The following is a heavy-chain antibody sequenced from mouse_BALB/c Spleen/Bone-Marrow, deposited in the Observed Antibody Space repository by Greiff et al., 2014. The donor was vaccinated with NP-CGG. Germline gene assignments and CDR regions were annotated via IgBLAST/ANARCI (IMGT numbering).Heavy chain of an antibody. CDR2: IYPGSGST. CDR1: GYTFTDYV. D-gene: IGHD1-1*01. V-gene: IGHV1-77*01. J-gene: IGHJ4*01. CDR3: ANGDYGSSYYHAMDY. Sequence: VKLVESGPELVKPGASVKMSCKASGYTFTDYVISWVKQRTGQGLEWIGEIYPGSGSTYYNEKFKGKATLTAAKSSNTAYMQLSSLTSEDSAVYFCANGDYGSSYYHAMDYWGQGTSVTVSS.